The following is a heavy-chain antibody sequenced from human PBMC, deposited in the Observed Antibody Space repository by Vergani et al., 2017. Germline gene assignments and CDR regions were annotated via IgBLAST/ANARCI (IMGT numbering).Heavy chain of an antibody. V-gene: IGHV5-51*01. D-gene: IGHD3-22*01. Sequence: EVQLVQSGAEVKKPGESLKISCQISGYSFTNYWIGWVRQMPGKGREWMGIIHPADADTSYSPSFQGQVTISVDKSISTSYLQRSSLRASDSAMYYCARLYGRDSSGSKYFDYWGQGTLVTVSS. J-gene: IGHJ4*02. CDR1: GYSFTNYW. CDR2: IHPADADT. CDR3: ARLYGRDSSGSKYFDY.